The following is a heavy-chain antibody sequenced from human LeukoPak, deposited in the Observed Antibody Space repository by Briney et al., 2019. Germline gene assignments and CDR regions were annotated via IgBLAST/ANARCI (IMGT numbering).Heavy chain of an antibody. D-gene: IGHD3-10*01. CDR2: IIPMFDTA. Sequence: SVKVSCKASGYTFSSYGISWVRQAPGQGLEWMGGIIPMFDTADFAQKFQGRVTITADTSTSTAYMQLSSLRSEDTAVYYCARARSGPYGSGSLDAFDIWGQGTMVTVSS. V-gene: IGHV1-69*06. CDR3: ARARSGPYGSGSLDAFDI. CDR1: GYTFSSYG. J-gene: IGHJ3*02.